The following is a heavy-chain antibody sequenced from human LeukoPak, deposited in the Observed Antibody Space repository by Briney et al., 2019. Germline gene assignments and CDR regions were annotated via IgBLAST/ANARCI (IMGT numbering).Heavy chain of an antibody. D-gene: IGHD6-25*01. J-gene: IGHJ4*02. Sequence: PGGSLRLSRAVSGFTFSTYAMHWVRLAPGKGLEWVAVISYDGTNKYYADSVKGRFTISRDISKSTVYLQMNSLTFEDTAVYYCTRDGQRTGETFDYWGQGTLVTVSS. V-gene: IGHV3-30*14. CDR2: ISYDGTNK. CDR1: GFTFSTYA. CDR3: TRDGQRTGETFDY.